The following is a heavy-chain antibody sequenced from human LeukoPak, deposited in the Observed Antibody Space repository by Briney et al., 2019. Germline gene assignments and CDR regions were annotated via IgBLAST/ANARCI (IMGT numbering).Heavy chain of an antibody. D-gene: IGHD6-6*01. V-gene: IGHV3-64D*06. J-gene: IGHJ4*02. CDR1: GFTFNRFY. CDR3: VKDRSIATPNNDFFDS. CDR2: ISSNGATT. Sequence: GGSLRLSCSASGFTFNRFYLHWVRQAPGKGLEFVSHISSNGATTYYADSVKGRFTISRDNSKNTLYLQMSSLRADDTAVYYCVKDRSIATPNNDFFDSWGQGALVTVSS.